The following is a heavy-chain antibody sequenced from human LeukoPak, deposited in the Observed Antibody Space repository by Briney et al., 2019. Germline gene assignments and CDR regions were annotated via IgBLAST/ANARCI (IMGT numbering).Heavy chain of an antibody. D-gene: IGHD2-8*01. V-gene: IGHV4-34*01. CDR3: ARLYGPAGWFDP. J-gene: IGHJ5*02. Sequence: SETLSLTCAVYGGSFSGYYWSWIRQPPGKGLEWIGEINHSGSTNYNPSLKSRVTISVDTSKNQFSLKLSSVTAADTAVYYCARLYGPAGWFDPWGQGTLVTVSS. CDR1: GGSFSGYY. CDR2: INHSGST.